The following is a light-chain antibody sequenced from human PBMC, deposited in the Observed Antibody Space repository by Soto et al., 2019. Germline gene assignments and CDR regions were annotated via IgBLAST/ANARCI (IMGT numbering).Light chain of an antibody. CDR3: MQSTPLPPS. CDR1: QSLLHITGETF. V-gene: IGKV2D-29*02. J-gene: IGKJ5*01. CDR2: EVS. Sequence: DVVMTQTPLSLSAAPGQPASISCKSSQSLLHITGETFLFWYLQKTGQSPQLLIYEVSTRVSGVPDRFSGSGSRTDFTLEISRVETDDVGIYYCMQSTPLPPSFGQGTRLGIE.